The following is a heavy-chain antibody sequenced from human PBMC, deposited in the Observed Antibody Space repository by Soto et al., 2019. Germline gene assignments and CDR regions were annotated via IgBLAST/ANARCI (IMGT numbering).Heavy chain of an antibody. Sequence: EVQLVESGGGLVQPGGSLRLSCAASGFTFSSYAMKWVRQAPGKGLESVSAITSNGGNTDYASSVKGRFTISRDNSKNTRYLQRGSLRAEDMAVYYCARRIPFGYGMDVWGQGTTVTVSS. CDR2: ITSNGGNT. V-gene: IGHV3-64*01. J-gene: IGHJ6*02. D-gene: IGHD2-21*01. CDR1: GFTFSSYA. CDR3: ARRIPFGYGMDV.